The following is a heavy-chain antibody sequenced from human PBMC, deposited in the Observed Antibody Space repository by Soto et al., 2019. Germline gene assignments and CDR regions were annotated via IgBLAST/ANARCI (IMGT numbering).Heavy chain of an antibody. CDR1: CGSISSGDYY. CDR3: ARGVAATIDY. Sequence: SETLSLTCTFSCGSISSGDYYWSWIRQPPGKGLEWIGYIYYSGSTYYNPSLKSRVTISVDTSKNQFSLKLSSVTAADTAVYYCARGVAATIDYWGQGTLVTVSS. CDR2: IYYSGST. D-gene: IGHD6-13*01. V-gene: IGHV4-30-4*01. J-gene: IGHJ4*02.